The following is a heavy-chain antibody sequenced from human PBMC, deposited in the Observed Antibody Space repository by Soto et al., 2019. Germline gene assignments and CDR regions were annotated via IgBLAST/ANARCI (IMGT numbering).Heavy chain of an antibody. D-gene: IGHD1-1*01. CDR3: AREELERLHYFDY. CDR2: IIPIFGTA. CDR1: GGTFSSYA. J-gene: IGHJ4*02. Sequence: QVQLVQSGAEVKKPGSSVKVSCKASGGTFSSYAISWVRQAPGQGLEWMGGIIPIFGTANYAQKFQGRVTITADESTSTAYMGLSSLRSEDTAGYYCAREELERLHYFDYWGQGTLVTVSS. V-gene: IGHV1-69*12.